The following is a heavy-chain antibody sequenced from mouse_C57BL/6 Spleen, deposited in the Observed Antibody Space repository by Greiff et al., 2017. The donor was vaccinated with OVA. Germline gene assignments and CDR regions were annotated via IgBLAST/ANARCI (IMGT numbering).Heavy chain of an antibody. Sequence: EVKVVESGGGLVKPGGSLKLSCAASGFTFSDYGMHWVRQAPEKGLEWVAYISSGSSTIYYADTVKGRFTISRDNAKNTLFLQMTSLRSEDTAMYYCARRAGTYYAMDYWGQGTSVTVSS. CDR3: ARRAGTYYAMDY. J-gene: IGHJ4*01. V-gene: IGHV5-17*01. CDR2: ISSGSSTI. D-gene: IGHD4-1*01. CDR1: GFTFSDYG.